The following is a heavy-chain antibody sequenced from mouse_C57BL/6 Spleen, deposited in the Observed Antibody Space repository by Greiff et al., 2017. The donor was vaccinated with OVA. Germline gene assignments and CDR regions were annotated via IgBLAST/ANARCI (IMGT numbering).Heavy chain of an antibody. D-gene: IGHD1-1*01. Sequence: EVQLVESGGGLVQPKGSLKLSCAASGFSFNTYAMNWVRQAPGKGLEWVARIRSKSNNYATYYADSVKDRFTISRDDSESMLYLQMNNLKTEDTAMDYCVREGEFIFDYWGQGTTLTVSS. CDR3: VREGEFIFDY. V-gene: IGHV10-1*01. J-gene: IGHJ2*01. CDR1: GFSFNTYA. CDR2: IRSKSNNYAT.